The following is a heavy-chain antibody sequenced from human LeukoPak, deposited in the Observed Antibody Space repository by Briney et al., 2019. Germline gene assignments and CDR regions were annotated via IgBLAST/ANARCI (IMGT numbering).Heavy chain of an antibody. CDR1: GFTFSSYS. V-gene: IGHV3-48*04. CDR2: ISSSSSTI. J-gene: IGHJ3*02. CDR3: ARGGRLDAFDI. Sequence: GGSLRLSCAASGFTFSSYSMNWVRQAPGKGLEWVSYISSSSSTIYYADSVKGRFTISRDNAKNTLYLQMNSLRAEDTAVYYCARGGRLDAFDIWGQGTMVTVSS. D-gene: IGHD2-15*01.